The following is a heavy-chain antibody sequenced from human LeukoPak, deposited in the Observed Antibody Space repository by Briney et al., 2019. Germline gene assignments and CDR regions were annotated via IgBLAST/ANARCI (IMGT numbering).Heavy chain of an antibody. J-gene: IGHJ4*02. D-gene: IGHD5-12*01. Sequence: PGGSLRLSCAASGFTFSSYWMHWVRQAPGKGLVWVSRINSDGSSTSYADSVKGRFTVSRDNAKNTLYLQMNSLRAEDTAVYYCARDYSGYLPPRWGQGTLVTVSS. V-gene: IGHV3-74*01. CDR3: ARDYSGYLPPR. CDR1: GFTFSSYW. CDR2: INSDGSST.